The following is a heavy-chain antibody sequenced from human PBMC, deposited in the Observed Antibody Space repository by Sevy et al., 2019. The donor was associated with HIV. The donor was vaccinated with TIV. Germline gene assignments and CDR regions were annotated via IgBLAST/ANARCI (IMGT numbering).Heavy chain of an antibody. V-gene: IGHV3-15*07. CDR3: TTDLGYCSGGSCDGTGYYFDY. CDR2: IKSKTDGGTT. J-gene: IGHJ4*02. D-gene: IGHD2-15*01. Sequence: GGSLRLSCAASGFTFNNAWMNWVRQAPGKGLEWVGPIKSKTDGGTTDYVAPVQGRFTISRDDSKNTLYLQMNSLKTEDTAVYYCTTDLGYCSGGSCDGTGYYFDYWGQGTLVTVSS. CDR1: GFTFNNAW.